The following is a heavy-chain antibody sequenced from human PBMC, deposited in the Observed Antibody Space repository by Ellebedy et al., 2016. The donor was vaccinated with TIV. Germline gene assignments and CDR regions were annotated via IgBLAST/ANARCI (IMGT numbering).Heavy chain of an antibody. V-gene: IGHV3-11*05. D-gene: IGHD2-15*01. CDR3: AREVWFSFDI. CDR2: IGTSTTHT. CDR1: GFTFSAYY. Sequence: GGSLRLXXAASGFTFSAYYMSWIRQAPGKGLEWVSHIGTSTTHTNYADSVKGRFTISRDNAKNSLYLQMNSLSADDTAVYYCAREVWFSFDIWGQGTLVTVSS. J-gene: IGHJ4*02.